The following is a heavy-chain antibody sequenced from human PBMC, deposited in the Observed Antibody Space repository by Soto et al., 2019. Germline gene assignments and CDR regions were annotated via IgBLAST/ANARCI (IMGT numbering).Heavy chain of an antibody. Sequence: QITLNESGPTVVRPTDTLTLTCRFSGFSLTTSGVGVGWIRQSPGKAPEWLALIYWDDDKRYSASLKSRLTITKATSKNQVVLTVSDLDPTDTATYSCAHRVLRTVFGLVTTTAIYFDFWGQGTPVAVSS. CDR1: GFSLTTSGVG. CDR3: AHRVLRTVFGLVTTTAIYFDF. V-gene: IGHV2-5*02. D-gene: IGHD3-3*01. CDR2: IYWDDDK. J-gene: IGHJ4*02.